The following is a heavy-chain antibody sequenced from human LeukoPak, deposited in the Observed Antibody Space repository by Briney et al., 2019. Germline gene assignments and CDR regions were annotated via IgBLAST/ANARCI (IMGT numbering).Heavy chain of an antibody. V-gene: IGHV3-48*02. CDR3: ATQNLVHRAYYFDF. Sequence: GGSPRLSCAASGLTFSSYSMHWVRQAPGKGLEWVSYISSSRSTIYYADSVKGRFTISRDNAKNSLYLQMNSLRDEDTAVYYCATQNLVHRAYYFDFWGQGTLVTVSS. J-gene: IGHJ4*02. CDR2: ISSSRSTI. D-gene: IGHD6-6*01. CDR1: GLTFSSYS.